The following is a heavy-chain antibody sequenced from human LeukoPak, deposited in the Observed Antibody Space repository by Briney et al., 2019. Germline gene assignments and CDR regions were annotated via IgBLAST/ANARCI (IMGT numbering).Heavy chain of an antibody. D-gene: IGHD1-1*01. CDR2: ISGSGAVT. CDR3: ARLKDGAGTDY. J-gene: IGHJ4*02. V-gene: IGHV3-23*01. CDR1: GFTFSSYA. Sequence: GGSLRLSCAASGFTFSSYAMSWVRQAPGKGLEWVSSISGSGAVTYYTDSMKGRFTFSRDNSRNMAYLQMNSLRAEDTAVYYCARLKDGAGTDYWGQGTLVTVSS.